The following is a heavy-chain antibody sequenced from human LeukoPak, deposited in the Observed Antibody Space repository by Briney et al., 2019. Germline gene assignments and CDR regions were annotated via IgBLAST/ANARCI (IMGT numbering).Heavy chain of an antibody. J-gene: IGHJ3*01. CDR2: ISSSGSHT. CDR3: ARGDVDYYDSSGSNAFYF. D-gene: IGHD3-22*01. Sequence: PGGSLSLSCATSGFTISPYSMSWVRQAPGKGLEWVACISSSGSHTYYADSMKGRFIISRDNAKNSMSLHINSLRVEDTAMYFCARGDVDYYDSSGSNAFYFWGQGTRVTVSS. V-gene: IGHV3-21*06. CDR1: GFTISPYS.